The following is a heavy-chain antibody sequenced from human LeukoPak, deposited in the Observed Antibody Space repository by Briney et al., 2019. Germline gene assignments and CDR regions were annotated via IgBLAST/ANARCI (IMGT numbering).Heavy chain of an antibody. J-gene: IGHJ4*02. CDR1: GGSFSGYY. Sequence: SETLSLTCAVYGGSFSGYYWSWIRQPPGKGLEWIGEINHSGSTNYNPSLKNRVTISVDTSKNQFSLKLSSVTAADTAVYYCASRVKDDSSGYLYFDWGQGTLVTVSS. CDR2: INHSGST. D-gene: IGHD3-22*01. CDR3: ASRVKDDSSGYLYFD. V-gene: IGHV4-34*01.